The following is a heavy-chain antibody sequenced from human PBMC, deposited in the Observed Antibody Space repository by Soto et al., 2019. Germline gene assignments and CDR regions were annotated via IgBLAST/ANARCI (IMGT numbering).Heavy chain of an antibody. CDR3: ARDLRGSSGWGGAYYYGMDV. CDR2: IWYDGSNK. V-gene: IGHV3-33*01. J-gene: IGHJ6*02. D-gene: IGHD6-19*01. Sequence: PVGSLRLSYAAAGLTFNIYGMHGVRQAPGKGLEWVAVIWYDGSNKYYADSVKGRFTISRDNSKNTLYLQMNSLRAEDTAVYYCARDLRGSSGWGGAYYYGMDVWGQGTTVTVSS. CDR1: GLTFNIYG.